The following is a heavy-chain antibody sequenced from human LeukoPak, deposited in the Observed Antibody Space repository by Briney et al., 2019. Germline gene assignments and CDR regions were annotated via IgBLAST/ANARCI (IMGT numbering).Heavy chain of an antibody. D-gene: IGHD3-10*01. Sequence: QSGGSLRLSCAASGFTFRNYVIHWVRQAPGKGLEWVAVTSSDLNVKLYADSVKGRFTISRDNSRSTLYLQMNSLRPEDTAIYYCAREGYYGSGSPPSLYFDYWGQGTLATVSS. V-gene: IGHV3-30-3*01. J-gene: IGHJ4*02. CDR2: TSSDLNVK. CDR3: AREGYYGSGSPPSLYFDY. CDR1: GFTFRNYV.